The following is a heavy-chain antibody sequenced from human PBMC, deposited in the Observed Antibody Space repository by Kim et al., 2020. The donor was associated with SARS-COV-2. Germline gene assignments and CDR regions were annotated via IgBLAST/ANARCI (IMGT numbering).Heavy chain of an antibody. CDR3: ARDRSSGYPYGMDV. D-gene: IGHD3-22*01. Sequence: ADSVKGRFTISRDNSKNTLYLQMNSLRAEDTAVYYWARDRSSGYPYGMDVWGQGTTVTVSS. J-gene: IGHJ6*02. V-gene: IGHV3-53*01.